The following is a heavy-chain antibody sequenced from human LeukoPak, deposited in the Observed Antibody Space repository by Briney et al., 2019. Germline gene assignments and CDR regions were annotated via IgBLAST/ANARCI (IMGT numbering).Heavy chain of an antibody. CDR2: ISGSGGST. CDR3: AKQGWELTHAPDY. D-gene: IGHD1-7*01. CDR1: GFTFSSYA. J-gene: IGHJ4*02. V-gene: IGHV3-23*01. Sequence: GGSLRLSCAASGFTFSSYAMSWVRRAPGKGLEWVSGISGSGGSTYYADSVKGRFTISRDNSKNTLYLQMNSLRAEDTAVYYYAKQGWELTHAPDYWGQGTLVTVSS.